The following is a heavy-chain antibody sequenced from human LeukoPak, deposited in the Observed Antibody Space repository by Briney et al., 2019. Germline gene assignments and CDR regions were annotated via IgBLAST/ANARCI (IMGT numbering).Heavy chain of an antibody. CDR3: ARDYRFLEWLSTYYYYYGMDV. CDR2: INPSGGST. Sequence: ASVKVSCKASGYTFTSYYMHWVRQAPGQGLEWMGIINPSGGSTSYAQKFQGRVTMTRDTSTSTVYMELSSLRSEDTAVYYCARDYRFLEWLSTYYYYYGMDVWGQGTTVTVSS. J-gene: IGHJ6*02. V-gene: IGHV1-46*01. CDR1: GYTFTSYY. D-gene: IGHD3-3*01.